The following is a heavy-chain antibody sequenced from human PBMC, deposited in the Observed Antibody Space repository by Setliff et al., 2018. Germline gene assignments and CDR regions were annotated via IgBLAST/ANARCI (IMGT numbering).Heavy chain of an antibody. J-gene: IGHJ4*02. V-gene: IGHV3-49*04. CDR1: GFTFGDYA. D-gene: IGHD3-22*01. CDR3: YYDTSGYYYGDY. CDR2: IRSKAYGGTT. Sequence: GESLKISCTASGFTFGDYAMSWVRQAPGKGLEWVGFIRSKAYGGTTEYAASVKGRFTISRDDSKSIAYLQMNSLKTEDTAVYYCYYDTSGYYYGDYWGQGTLVTVPQ.